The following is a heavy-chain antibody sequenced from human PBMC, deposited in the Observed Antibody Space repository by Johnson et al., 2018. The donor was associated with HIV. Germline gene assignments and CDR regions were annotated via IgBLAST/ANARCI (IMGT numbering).Heavy chain of an antibody. CDR2: ISWDGGST. J-gene: IGHJ3*02. CDR3: AKDSGITMIVPDAFDI. CDR1: GFTVSSNY. D-gene: IGHD3-22*01. Sequence: VQVVESGGGLVQPGGSLRLSCAASGFTVSSNYMSWVRQAPGKGLEWVSGISWDGGSTYYVDSMRGRFTISRDNAKNSLYLQMNRLRPEDTAFYYCAKDSGITMIVPDAFDIWGQGTMVTVSS. V-gene: IGHV3-66*02.